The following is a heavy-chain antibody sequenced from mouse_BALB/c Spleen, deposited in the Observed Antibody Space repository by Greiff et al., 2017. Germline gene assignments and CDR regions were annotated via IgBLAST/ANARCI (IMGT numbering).Heavy chain of an antibody. CDR3: ARGPVPGLDY. V-gene: IGHV14-1*02. D-gene: IGHD5-1*01. J-gene: IGHJ2*01. Sequence: VQLTPSGAELVRPGALVKLSCNASGFNIKDYSIHWVKQRPEQGLEWIGWIDPENGNTIYDPKFQGKASITADTSSNTAYLQLSSLTSEDTAVYYCARGPVPGLDYWGQGTTLTVSS. CDR2: IDPENGNT. CDR1: GFNIKDYS.